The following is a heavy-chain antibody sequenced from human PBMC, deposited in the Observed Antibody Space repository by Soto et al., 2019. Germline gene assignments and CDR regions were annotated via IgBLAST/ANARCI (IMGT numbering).Heavy chain of an antibody. CDR2: VAAGGGHT. CDR3: ARRTSFLGAFAY. D-gene: IGHD3-16*02. V-gene: IGHV3-23*01. J-gene: IGHJ4*02. CDR1: GFSFDKYA. Sequence: GVSLRLSCGASGFSFDKYAMAWVRQAPGKGLEWVSHVAAGGGHTYYAESVKGRFTISRDSSKNTLFLQINALRAADTAIYFCARRTSFLGAFAYWGQGVLVTVSS.